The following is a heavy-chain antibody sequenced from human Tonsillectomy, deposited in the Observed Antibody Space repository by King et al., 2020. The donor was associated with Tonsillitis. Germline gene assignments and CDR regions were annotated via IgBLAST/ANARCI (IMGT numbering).Heavy chain of an antibody. V-gene: IGHV3-23*04. CDR1: GFTFSSYA. Sequence: VQLVESGGGLIQPGGSLTLSCAASGFTFSSYAMSWVRQAPGKGLEWVSGISGSGGSTYYADSVKGRFAISRDNSKNTLYLQMNSPRVEDTAVYYCAKDRDFWSPHGMDVWGQGTTVTVSS. CDR2: ISGSGGST. D-gene: IGHD3-3*01. J-gene: IGHJ6*02. CDR3: AKDRDFWSPHGMDV.